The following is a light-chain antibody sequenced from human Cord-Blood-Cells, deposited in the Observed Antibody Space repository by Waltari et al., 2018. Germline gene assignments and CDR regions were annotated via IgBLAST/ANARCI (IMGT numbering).Light chain of an antibody. CDR1: PSVLYSSNNKNY. V-gene: IGKV4-1*01. CDR3: QQYYSTPYT. J-gene: IGKJ2*01. CDR2: WAS. Sequence: DIVMTQSPASLAVSLGERDTTNCKSSPSVLYSSNNKNYLAWYQQKPGQPPKLLIYWASTRESGVPDRFSGSGSGTDFTLTISSLQAEDVAVYYCQQYYSTPYTFGQGTKLEIK.